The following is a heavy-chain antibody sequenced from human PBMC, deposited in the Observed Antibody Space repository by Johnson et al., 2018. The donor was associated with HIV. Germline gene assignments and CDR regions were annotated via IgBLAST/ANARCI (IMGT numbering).Heavy chain of an antibody. Sequence: QVLLVESGGGVVRPGGSLRLSCAASGFTFSSYAMHWVRQAPGKGLEWVAVISYDGSNKYSADSVNGRFTISRDNAKNSLYLQMNSLRADDTAVYFCVRRMVVGYVAFDIWGQGTMVSVSS. CDR2: ISYDGSNK. CDR1: GFTFSSYA. CDR3: VRRMVVGYVAFDI. J-gene: IGHJ3*02. D-gene: IGHD2-21*01. V-gene: IGHV3-30*04.